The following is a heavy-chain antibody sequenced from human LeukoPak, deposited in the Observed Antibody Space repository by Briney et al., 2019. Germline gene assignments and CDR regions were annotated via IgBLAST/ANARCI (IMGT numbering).Heavy chain of an antibody. V-gene: IGHV4-34*01. CDR3: ARDNYYGSGSYVDY. J-gene: IGHJ4*02. CDR1: GGSFSGYY. Sequence: PSETLSLTCAVYGGSFSGYYWSWIRQPPGKGLEWIGEINHSGSTNYNPSLKSRVTISVDTSKNQFSLKLSSVTAADTAVYYCARDNYYGSGSYVDYWGRGTLVTVSS. CDR2: INHSGST. D-gene: IGHD3-10*01.